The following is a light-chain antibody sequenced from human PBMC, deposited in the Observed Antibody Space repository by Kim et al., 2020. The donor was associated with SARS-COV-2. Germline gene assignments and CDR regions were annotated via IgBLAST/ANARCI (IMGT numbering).Light chain of an antibody. CDR3: QNLGT. V-gene: IGKV3-20*01. J-gene: IGKJ4*01. CDR2: GAS. Sequence: PGSLSLSPGEGATLPCRASQSISSYLAWYQQKPGQVPRLLIYGASIRATGIPDRFSGSGSGTDFILSISRLEPEDFAVYYCQNLGTFGGGTKVEI. CDR1: QSISSY.